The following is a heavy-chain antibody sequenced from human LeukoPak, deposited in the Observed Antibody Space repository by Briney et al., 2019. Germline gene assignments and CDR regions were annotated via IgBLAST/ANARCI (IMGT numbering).Heavy chain of an antibody. CDR3: ARSGVVVAPFDY. CDR2: IYYSGST. D-gene: IGHD2-15*01. Sequence: SETLSLTCTVSGGSISSYYWSWIRQPPGKGLEWIGYIYYSGSTNYNPSLKSRVTISVDTSQNQFSLKLSSVTAADTAVHYCARSGVVVAPFDYWGQGTLVTVSS. J-gene: IGHJ4*02. V-gene: IGHV4-59*01. CDR1: GGSISSYY.